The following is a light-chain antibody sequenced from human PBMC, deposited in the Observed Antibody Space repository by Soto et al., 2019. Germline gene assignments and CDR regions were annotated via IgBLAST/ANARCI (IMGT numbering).Light chain of an antibody. Sequence: QPVLTQPPSASGTLGQRVTISCSGSSSNIGSNYVSWYQQLPGTAPKRLIYRDNQRPSGVPDRFSGSKSGTSASLAISGLRYEDEADYYCAAWDDSLSGWVFGGGTKLTVL. J-gene: IGLJ3*02. CDR1: SSNIGSNY. CDR2: RDN. V-gene: IGLV1-47*01. CDR3: AAWDDSLSGWV.